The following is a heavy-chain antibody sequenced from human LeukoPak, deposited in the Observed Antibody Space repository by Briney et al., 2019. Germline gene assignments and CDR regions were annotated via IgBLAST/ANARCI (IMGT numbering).Heavy chain of an antibody. CDR2: IRGNSET. CDR3: RASWVSSTDAVR. Sequence: GRSLRLSCAATGLSFSSFAMSWVRQGPTRGLEWVSSIRGNSETFYADSVKGRFTLYSDSSTNTVYFQLNNLRVEDTAIYCARASWVSSTDAVRWGQGTLVTVSS. V-gene: IGHV3-23*01. D-gene: IGHD3-16*01. J-gene: IGHJ4*02. CDR1: GLSFSSFA.